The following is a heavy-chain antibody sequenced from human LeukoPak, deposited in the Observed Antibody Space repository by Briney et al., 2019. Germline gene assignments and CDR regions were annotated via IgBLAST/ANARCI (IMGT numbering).Heavy chain of an antibody. Sequence: GESLKISCKGSGYSFTSYWIGWVRQMPGKSLEWMGIIYPGDSDTRYSPSFQGQVTISADKSISTAYLQWSSLKASDTAMYYCARVGVWAPGRIAAAEQLRGPNWYFDLWGRGTLVTVSS. J-gene: IGHJ2*01. CDR2: IYPGDSDT. D-gene: IGHD6-13*01. CDR1: GYSFTSYW. V-gene: IGHV5-51*01. CDR3: ARVGVWAPGRIAAAEQLRGPNWYFDL.